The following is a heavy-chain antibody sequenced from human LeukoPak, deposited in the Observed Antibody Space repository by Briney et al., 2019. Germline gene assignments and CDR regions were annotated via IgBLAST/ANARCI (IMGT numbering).Heavy chain of an antibody. Sequence: SETLSLTCNVSGGSISSTSYYWGWIRQPPGKGLEYIGSIYYTGSTDYNPSLNSRVTISVDTSKNQFSLKLSSVTAADTAVYYCARWYSRIDYWGQGTLVTVSS. CDR3: ARWYSRIDY. J-gene: IGHJ4*02. D-gene: IGHD1-26*01. CDR2: IYYTGST. CDR1: GGSISSTSYY. V-gene: IGHV4-39*07.